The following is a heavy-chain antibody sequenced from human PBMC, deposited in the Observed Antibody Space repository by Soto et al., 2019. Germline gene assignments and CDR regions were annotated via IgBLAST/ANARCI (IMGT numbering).Heavy chain of an antibody. J-gene: IGHJ3*02. CDR2: ISSSSTYI. D-gene: IGHD3-10*01. CDR1: GFTFSSYS. V-gene: IGHV3-21*01. Sequence: GGSLRLSCAASGFTFSSYSMNWVRQAPGKGLEWVSSISSSSTYIYYEDSLKGRFTISGDNAKNSLYLQMNSLRAEDMAVYYCARGMLWFGELYYAFDIWGQGTMVTVSS. CDR3: ARGMLWFGELYYAFDI.